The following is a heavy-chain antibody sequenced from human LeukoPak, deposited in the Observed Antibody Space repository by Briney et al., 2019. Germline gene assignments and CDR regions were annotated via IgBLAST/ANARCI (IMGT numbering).Heavy chain of an antibody. D-gene: IGHD3-3*01. V-gene: IGHV3-11*05. CDR2: ISPGSSYK. J-gene: IGHJ4*02. CDR1: TFTFSDDY. CDR3: ATERLGIFEF. Sequence: PGGSLRLSCTASTFTFSDDYMGWIRQAPGKGPEWVSSISPGSSYKFCADSVEGRFTISRDDAKNSVYLQMNNLRVDDTAVYYCATERLGIFEFWGQGSLVTVFS.